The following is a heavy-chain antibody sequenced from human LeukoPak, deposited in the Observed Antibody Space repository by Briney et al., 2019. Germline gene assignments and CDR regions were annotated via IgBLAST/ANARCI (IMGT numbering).Heavy chain of an antibody. CDR1: GGSISSYY. CDR3: ARGHDGVVGWFAP. CDR2: ISYSGTT. V-gene: IGHV4-59*01. D-gene: IGHD2-15*01. Sequence: SETLSLTCTVSGGSISSYYWIWIRQPPGKGLEWIGHISYSGTTNYNPSLKSRVTISVDTSKNQFPLKLTSVTAADTAVYYCARGHDGVVGWFAPWGRGILVTVSS. J-gene: IGHJ5*02.